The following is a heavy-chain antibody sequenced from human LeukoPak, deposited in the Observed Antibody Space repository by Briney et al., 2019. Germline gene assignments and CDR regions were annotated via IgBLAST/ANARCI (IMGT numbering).Heavy chain of an antibody. CDR1: GFTFSSYD. Sequence: GGSLRLSSAASGFTFSSYDMNWVRQAPGKGLEWVSYISSSGSTIYYADSVKGRFTISRDNAKNSLYLQMNSLRAEDTAVYYCARVYYGSGTNYYMDVWGKGTTVTISS. J-gene: IGHJ6*03. D-gene: IGHD3-10*01. CDR3: ARVYYGSGTNYYMDV. V-gene: IGHV3-48*03. CDR2: ISSSGSTI.